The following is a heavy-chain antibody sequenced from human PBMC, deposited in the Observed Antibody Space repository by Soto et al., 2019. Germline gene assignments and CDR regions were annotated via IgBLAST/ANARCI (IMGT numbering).Heavy chain of an antibody. V-gene: IGHV4-59*12. J-gene: IGHJ6*02. Sequence: SETPSPPRTVSGGSLSSYYWGWVPHPPGKGLEWIGYIYFRGSTNYNPSLKSRVTISVDTSKNQFSLKLSSVTAADTAVYYCARVSGSYYYGMDVWGQGTTVTVSS. D-gene: IGHD1-26*01. CDR3: ARVSGSYYYGMDV. CDR1: GGSLSSYY. CDR2: IYFRGST.